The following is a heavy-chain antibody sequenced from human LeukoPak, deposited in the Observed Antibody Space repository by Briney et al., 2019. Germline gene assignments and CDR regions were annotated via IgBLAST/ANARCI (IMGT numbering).Heavy chain of an antibody. CDR3: ARVPGYCSGGSCYPYYYYGMDV. J-gene: IGHJ6*02. D-gene: IGHD2-15*01. Sequence: SETLSLTCAVYGGSFSGYYWSWIRQPPGKGLEWIGYIYYSGSTYYNPSLKSRVTISVDTSKNQFSLKLSSVTAADTAVYYCARVPGYCSGGSCYPYYYYGMDVWGQGTTVTVSS. CDR1: GGSFSGYY. V-gene: IGHV4-34*09. CDR2: IYYSGST.